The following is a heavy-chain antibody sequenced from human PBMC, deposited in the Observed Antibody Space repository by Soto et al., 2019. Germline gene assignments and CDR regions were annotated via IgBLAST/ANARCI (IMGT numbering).Heavy chain of an antibody. CDR3: STGGYYLDY. CDR1: GFTFSNSW. D-gene: IGHD3-22*01. J-gene: IGHJ4*02. CDR2: IKSKVDGGTV. V-gene: IGHV3-15*01. Sequence: EVQLVESGGGLVKPGGSLRLSCTASGFTFSNSWMNWVRQAPGKGLEWVARIKSKVDGGTVDYATTVKGRFTISRDDTKNTVYLQMSSLETEDTAVYYCSTGGYYLDYWGQGTLVTVSS.